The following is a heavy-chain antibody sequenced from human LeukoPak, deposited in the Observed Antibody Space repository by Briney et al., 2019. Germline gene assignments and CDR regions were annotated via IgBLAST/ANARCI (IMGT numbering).Heavy chain of an antibody. CDR2: ISSSSTI. J-gene: IGHJ3*02. CDR3: ARDLGFGELFHDAFDI. CDR1: GFTFSSYS. V-gene: IGHV3-48*04. Sequence: GGSLRLSCAASGFTFSSYSMNWVRQAPGKGLEWVSYISSSSTIYYADSVKGRFTISRDNAKNSLYLQMNSLRAEDTAVYYCARDLGFGELFHDAFDIWGQGTMVTVSS. D-gene: IGHD3-10*01.